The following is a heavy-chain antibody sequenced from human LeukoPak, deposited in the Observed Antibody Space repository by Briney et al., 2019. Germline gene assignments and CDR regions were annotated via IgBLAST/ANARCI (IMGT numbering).Heavy chain of an antibody. Sequence: SETLSLTCTVSGDSISKSNYYWGWIRQPPGKDLECIGTIYYSGRTYYNPSLTSRVTLSVDTSKNQFSLKLSSVTAADTAMYYCVRVPGRIAVDGALSSVRNEEWGQGTLVTVSS. CDR2: IYYSGRT. D-gene: IGHD6-13*01. V-gene: IGHV4-39*07. CDR3: VRVPGRIAVDGALSSVRNEE. CDR1: GDSISKSNYY. J-gene: IGHJ4*02.